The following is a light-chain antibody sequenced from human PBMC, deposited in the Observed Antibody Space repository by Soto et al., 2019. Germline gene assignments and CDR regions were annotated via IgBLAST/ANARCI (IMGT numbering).Light chain of an antibody. CDR1: QSVSNNY. Sequence: EIVLTQSPGTLSLSPGERVTLSCRASQSVSNNYLAWYQQKPGQAPRLLLYGASNRATGIPDRFSGSGSGPHFPNTISPLESEDFAVYYCQQYGSSCTFRQGTKVEIK. V-gene: IGKV3-20*01. CDR3: QQYGSSCT. CDR2: GAS. J-gene: IGKJ1*01.